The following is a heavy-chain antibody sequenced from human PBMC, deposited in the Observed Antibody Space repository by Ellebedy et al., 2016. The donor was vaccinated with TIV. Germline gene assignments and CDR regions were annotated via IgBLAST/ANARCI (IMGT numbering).Heavy chain of an antibody. CDR2: INPNSGGT. Sequence: ASVKVSXXASGYTFIAYYIHWVRQAPRQGLEWMGWINPNSGGTNYAQKFQGRVTMSRDTSISTAYMELSRLRSDDTAVYYCAKLRGMTTVITEDIWGQGTMVTVSS. CDR3: AKLRGMTTVITEDI. V-gene: IGHV1-2*02. CDR1: GYTFIAYY. D-gene: IGHD4-17*01. J-gene: IGHJ3*02.